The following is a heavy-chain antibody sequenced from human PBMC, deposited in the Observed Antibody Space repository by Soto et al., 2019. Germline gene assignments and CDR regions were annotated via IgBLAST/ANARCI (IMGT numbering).Heavy chain of an antibody. CDR3: ARENNSYGFSNWFDP. V-gene: IGHV1-69*13. Sequence: GASVKVSCKASGGTFSSYAISWVRQAPGQGLEWMGGIIPIFGTANYAQKFQGRVTITADESTSTAYMELSSLRSEDTAVYYCARENNSYGFSNWFDPWGQGTLVTVSS. CDR1: GGTFSSYA. J-gene: IGHJ5*02. D-gene: IGHD5-18*01. CDR2: IIPIFGTA.